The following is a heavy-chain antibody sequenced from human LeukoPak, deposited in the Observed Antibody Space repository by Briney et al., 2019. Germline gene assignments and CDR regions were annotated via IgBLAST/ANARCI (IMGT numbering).Heavy chain of an antibody. Sequence: ASVKVSCKASGYTFTGYYMHWVRQAPGQGLEWMGWINPNSGGTNYAQKFQGRVTMTRDTSISTACMELSRLRSDNTAVYYCARGHSSSWYSTFDYWGQGTLVTVSS. CDR2: INPNSGGT. J-gene: IGHJ4*02. V-gene: IGHV1-2*02. CDR1: GYTFTGYY. D-gene: IGHD6-13*01. CDR3: ARGHSSSWYSTFDY.